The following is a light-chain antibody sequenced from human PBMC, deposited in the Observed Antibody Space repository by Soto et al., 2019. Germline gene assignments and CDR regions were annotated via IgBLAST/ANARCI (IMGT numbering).Light chain of an antibody. CDR3: CSYAGSYIYV. CDR1: SSDVGGYNF. V-gene: IGLV2-11*01. Sequence: QSAPTQPRSVSGSPGQSVTISCTGTSSDVGGYNFVSWYQQHPGKAPKLIIYDVSKRPSGVPDRFSGSRSDNTASLTISGLQAEDEADYYCCSYAGSYIYVFGTGTKVTVL. CDR2: DVS. J-gene: IGLJ1*01.